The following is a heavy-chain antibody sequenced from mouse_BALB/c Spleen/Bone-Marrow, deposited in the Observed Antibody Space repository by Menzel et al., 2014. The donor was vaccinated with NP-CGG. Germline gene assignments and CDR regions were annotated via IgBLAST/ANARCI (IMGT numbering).Heavy chain of an antibody. V-gene: IGHV5-17*02. Sequence: EVKVEESGGGLVQPGGSRKLSCAASGFTFSSFGMHWVRQAPEKGLEWVAYISSGSSTIYSADTVKGRFTISRDNPKNTLFLQMTSLRSEDTAMYYCASGGNFAWFAYWGQGTLVTVSA. D-gene: IGHD2-1*01. CDR3: ASGGNFAWFAY. CDR2: ISSGSSTI. J-gene: IGHJ3*01. CDR1: GFTFSSFG.